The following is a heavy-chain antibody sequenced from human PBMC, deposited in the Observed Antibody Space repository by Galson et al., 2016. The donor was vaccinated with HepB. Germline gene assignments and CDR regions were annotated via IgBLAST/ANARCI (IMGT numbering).Heavy chain of an antibody. J-gene: IGHJ5*02. V-gene: IGHV1-2*02. CDR1: GYTFTGYY. Sequence: VKVSCKASGYTFTGYYMHWVRQAPGQGLEWMGWINPNSGGTNYAQKFQGRVTMTRDTSISTAYMELCSLRSNDTAVYYCARDRLGGYDYHWGQGTLVTVSS. D-gene: IGHD5-12*01. CDR3: ARDRLGGYDYH. CDR2: INPNSGGT.